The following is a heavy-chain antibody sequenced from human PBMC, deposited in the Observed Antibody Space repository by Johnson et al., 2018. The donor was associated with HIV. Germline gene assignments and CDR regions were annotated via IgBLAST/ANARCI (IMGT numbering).Heavy chain of an antibody. D-gene: IGHD2-15*01. CDR3: VKDLYWVDGFDI. CDR1: RFTFTYYD. J-gene: IGHJ3*02. Sequence: VQLVESGGGLVQPGGSLRLSCAASRFTFTYYDMHSVRQAPGKGLEWVSLISASGGSTHYSESVKGRFTISRDNVKNTLYLQMNSLGVEDTAIYYCVKDLYWVDGFDIWGQGTMVSVSS. V-gene: IGHV3-23*04. CDR2: ISASGGST.